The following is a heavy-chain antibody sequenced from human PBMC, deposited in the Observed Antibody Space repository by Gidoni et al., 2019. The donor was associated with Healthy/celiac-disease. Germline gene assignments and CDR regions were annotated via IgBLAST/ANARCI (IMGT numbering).Heavy chain of an antibody. CDR1: GFPFSGSA. CDR3: LSIGPDAGGI. CDR2: IRSKANSYAT. V-gene: IGHV3-73*02. D-gene: IGHD3-16*01. J-gene: IGHJ3*02. Sequence: EVQLVESGGGLVQLGGSLKLSCAAPGFPFSGSAMYWVRQASGKGLEWVGRIRSKANSYATAYAASVKGRFTISRDDSKNTAYLQMNSLKTEDTAVYYCLSIGPDAGGIWGQGTMVTVSS.